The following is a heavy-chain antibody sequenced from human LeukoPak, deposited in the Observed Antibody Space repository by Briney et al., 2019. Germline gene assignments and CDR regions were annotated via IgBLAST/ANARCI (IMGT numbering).Heavy chain of an antibody. D-gene: IGHD3-10*01. V-gene: IGHV4-34*01. CDR2: INHSGST. J-gene: IGHJ3*02. Sequence: SETLSLTCAVYGGSFSGYYWSWIRQPPGKGLEWIGEINHSGSTNYNPSLKSRVTISVDTSKNQFSLKLSSVTAADTAVYYCARGSVLLWFGELLPDAFDIWGQGTMVTVSP. CDR1: GGSFSGYY. CDR3: ARGSVLLWFGELLPDAFDI.